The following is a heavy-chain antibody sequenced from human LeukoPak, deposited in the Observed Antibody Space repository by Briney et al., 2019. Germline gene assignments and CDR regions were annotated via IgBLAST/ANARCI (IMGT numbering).Heavy chain of an antibody. CDR1: GFAFSSYW. D-gene: IGHD4-17*01. CDR3: AREILYGDSVGFDY. J-gene: IGHJ4*02. Sequence: GGSLRLSCVASGFAFSSYWIHWVRQAPGKGLVWVSRINSDGGSRIYADSVKGRFTISRDNAENTVYLQMNSLRVEDTAIYYCAREILYGDSVGFDYWGQGALVTVSP. CDR2: INSDGGSR. V-gene: IGHV3-74*01.